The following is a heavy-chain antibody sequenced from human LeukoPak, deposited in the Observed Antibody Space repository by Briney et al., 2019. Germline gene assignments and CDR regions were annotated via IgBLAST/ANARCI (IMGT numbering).Heavy chain of an antibody. CDR2: INSDGSSI. CDR3: ARTSFGEDPFDY. CDR1: GFTLSRYS. V-gene: IGHV3-74*01. D-gene: IGHD3-10*01. J-gene: IGHJ4*02. Sequence: PGGSLRLSCAASGFTLSRYSMNWVRQAPGKGLEWVSRINSDGSSISYADSVKGRFTISRDNAKNTLYLQMNSLRAEDTAVYYCARTSFGEDPFDYWGQGTLVTVSS.